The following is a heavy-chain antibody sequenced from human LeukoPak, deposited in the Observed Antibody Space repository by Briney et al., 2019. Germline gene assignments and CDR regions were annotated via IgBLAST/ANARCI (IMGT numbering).Heavy chain of an antibody. V-gene: IGHV4-39*07. CDR2: VYYSGST. J-gene: IGHJ3*02. CDR1: GDSISSSSYY. Sequence: SETLSLTCTVSGDSISSSSYYWGWIRQPPGKGLEWIGSVYYSGSTFYNPSLKSRVTISIDTSKNEFSLKLNSVTAADTAVYYCARERELLRGGAFDIWGQGTMVTVSS. CDR3: ARERELLRGGAFDI. D-gene: IGHD1-26*01.